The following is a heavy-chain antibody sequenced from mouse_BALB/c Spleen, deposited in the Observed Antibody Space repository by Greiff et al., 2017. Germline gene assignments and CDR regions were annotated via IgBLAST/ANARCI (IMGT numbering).Heavy chain of an antibody. V-gene: IGHV3-2*02. J-gene: IGHJ3*01. CDR1: GYSITSDYA. CDR3: ARWEATGGFAY. Sequence: EVQLVESGPGLVKPSQSLSLTCTVTGYSITSDYAWNWIRQFPGNKLEWMGYISYSGSTSYNPSLKGRISITRDTSKNQFFLQLNSVTTEDTATYYCARWEATGGFAYWGQGTLVTVSA. D-gene: IGHD3-2*02. CDR2: ISYSGST.